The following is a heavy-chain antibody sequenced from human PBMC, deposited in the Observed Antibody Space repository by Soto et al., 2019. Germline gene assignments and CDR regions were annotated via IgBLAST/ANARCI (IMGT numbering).Heavy chain of an antibody. D-gene: IGHD6-13*01. J-gene: IGHJ6*02. V-gene: IGHV6-1*01. CDR1: GDSVSSNGAC. CDR3: ARVHCSAGTCLDGLDF. Sequence: SQTLSLPCVISGDSVSSNGACGSCILHSPSRVLQWLGRIYYRSKWFHDYAASVESRMAINPDTSRNQFSLQLNYVTPEDTAVYYCARVHCSAGTCLDGLDFWGQGTTITVSS. CDR2: IYYRSKWFH.